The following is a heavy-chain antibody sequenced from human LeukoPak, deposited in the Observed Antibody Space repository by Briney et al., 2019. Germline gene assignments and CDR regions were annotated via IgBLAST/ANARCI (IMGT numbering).Heavy chain of an antibody. D-gene: IGHD2-21*02. CDR2: IYYSGTT. CDR3: ARQRFGGNLVVVTATYSFDY. CDR1: GGSINSRTYY. V-gene: IGHV4-39*01. J-gene: IGHJ4*02. Sequence: SETLSLTCTVSGGSINSRTYYWGWIRQPPGKGLEWIGTIYYSGTTYYNPSLKSRVTISVDTSKNQFSLKLSSVTAADTAVYYCARQRFGGNLVVVTATYSFDYWGQGTLVTVSS.